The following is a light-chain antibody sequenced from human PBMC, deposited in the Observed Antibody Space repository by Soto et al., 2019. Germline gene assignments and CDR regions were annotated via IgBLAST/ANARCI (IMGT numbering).Light chain of an antibody. CDR3: YQYRRTSRGT. V-gene: IGKV3-20*01. Sequence: DIVLTQSPGTLSSSPGGRATLSCRASQSVTDNYLAWYHQKPGQAPRLLIYGASSRATGIPDRFSGSGSGTDFTLTISSLEPEDYAMDYCYQYRRTSRGTLGQGTKVEIK. CDR2: GAS. J-gene: IGKJ1*01. CDR1: QSVTDNY.